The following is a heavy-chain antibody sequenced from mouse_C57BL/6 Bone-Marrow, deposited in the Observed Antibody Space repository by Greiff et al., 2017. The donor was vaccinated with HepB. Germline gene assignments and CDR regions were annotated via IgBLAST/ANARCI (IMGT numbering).Heavy chain of an antibody. V-gene: IGHV2-6*01. J-gene: IGHJ4*01. CDR3: ASWIYYGNLRRSMDY. CDR2: IWGVGST. Sequence: VQLVESGPGLVAPSQSLSITCTVSGFSLTSYGVDWVRQSPGKGLEWLGVIWGVGSTNYNSALKSRLSISKDNSTSQVFLKMNSLQTDDTAMYYCASWIYYGNLRRSMDYWGQGTSVTVSS. D-gene: IGHD2-1*01. CDR1: GFSLTSYG.